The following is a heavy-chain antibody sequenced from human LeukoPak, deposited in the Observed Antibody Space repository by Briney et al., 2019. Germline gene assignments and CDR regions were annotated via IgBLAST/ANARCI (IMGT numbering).Heavy chain of an antibody. CDR3: ARDMAYHDMLTGYEVSRFFDY. Sequence: GGSLRLSCAASGLTVSTNYMRWIRQAPGKGLEWVSLIYAGGGTAYADSVKGRFTISRDNSKNTLYLQMNYVRAEDTAVYYCARDMAYHDMLTGYEVSRFFDYWSQGTLVTVSS. CDR1: GLTVSTNY. J-gene: IGHJ4*02. D-gene: IGHD3-9*01. V-gene: IGHV3-53*01. CDR2: IYAGGGT.